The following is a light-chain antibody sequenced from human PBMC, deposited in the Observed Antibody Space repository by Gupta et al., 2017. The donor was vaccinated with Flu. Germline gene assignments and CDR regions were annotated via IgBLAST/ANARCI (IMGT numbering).Light chain of an antibody. CDR3: QHDNVGWA. Sequence: SPSMLSACVGDRDTNTGRDCKSISGWLGWYHQKPRQTPNLKSYWASRVERGVMSRFRGCGAGTEFALTTSVLQHDACGHYYCQHDNVGWAVGQGTEVEIK. CDR2: WAS. CDR1: KSISGW. J-gene: IGKJ1*01. V-gene: IGKV1-5*03.